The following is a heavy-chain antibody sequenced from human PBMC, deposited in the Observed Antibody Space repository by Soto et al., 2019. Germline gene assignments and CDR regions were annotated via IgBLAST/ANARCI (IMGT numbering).Heavy chain of an antibody. D-gene: IGHD2-2*01. Sequence: GGSLRLSCAASGFTFSSYAMSWVRQAPGKGLEWVSAISGSGGSTYYADSVKGRFTISRDNSKNTLYLQMNSLRAEDTAVYYFAKDPRTGAYQLLSSWFDPWGQGTLVTVSS. CDR3: AKDPRTGAYQLLSSWFDP. J-gene: IGHJ5*02. V-gene: IGHV3-23*01. CDR2: ISGSGGST. CDR1: GFTFSSYA.